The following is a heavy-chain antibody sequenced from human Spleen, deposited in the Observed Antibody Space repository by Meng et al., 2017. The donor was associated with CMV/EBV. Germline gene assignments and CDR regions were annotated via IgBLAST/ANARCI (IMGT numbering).Heavy chain of an antibody. J-gene: IGHJ4*02. Sequence: GFSVSKYNMNWVREAAGKGLEWVSYMSSSSSNIYYADSVKGRFTISRDNAKNSLYLQMNSLRAEDTAVYYCARAHYDSSGYAFDYWGQGTLVTVSS. CDR1: GFSVSKYN. D-gene: IGHD3-22*01. V-gene: IGHV3-48*04. CDR3: ARAHYDSSGYAFDY. CDR2: MSSSSSNI.